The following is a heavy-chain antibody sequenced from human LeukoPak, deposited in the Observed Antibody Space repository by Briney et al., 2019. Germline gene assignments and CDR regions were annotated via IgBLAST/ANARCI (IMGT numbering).Heavy chain of an antibody. V-gene: IGHV3-23*01. CDR3: AKDLRAFYYDSSGRNHSWFDP. CDR2: ISGSGGST. J-gene: IGHJ5*02. D-gene: IGHD3-22*01. Sequence: GGSLRLSCAASGFTFSSYAMSWVRQAPGKGLEWVSAISGSGGSTYYADSAKGRFTISRDNSKNTLYLQMNSLRAEDTAVYYCAKDLRAFYYDSSGRNHSWFDPWGQGTLVTVSS. CDR1: GFTFSSYA.